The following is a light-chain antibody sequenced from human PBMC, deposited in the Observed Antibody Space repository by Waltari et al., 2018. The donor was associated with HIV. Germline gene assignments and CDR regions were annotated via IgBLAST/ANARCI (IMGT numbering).Light chain of an antibody. Sequence: SYDLTQPPSVSVSPGQTPTITCSVDTLPNKTSHGYQQKSGQAPVLVIYEDINRPSGIPERFSGSSSGTMAILTISGAQVEDEADYYCYSTESNGNHRVFGGGTKLTVL. J-gene: IGLJ3*02. CDR3: YSTESNGNHRV. CDR2: EDI. V-gene: IGLV3-10*01. CDR1: TLPNKT.